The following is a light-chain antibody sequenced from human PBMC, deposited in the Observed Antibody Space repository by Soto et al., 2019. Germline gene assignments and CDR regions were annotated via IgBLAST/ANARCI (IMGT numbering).Light chain of an antibody. CDR3: HQYNNWPA. J-gene: IGKJ3*01. Sequence: IVMTQSPATLSVSPGERATLSCRASQSVSNNLAWYQQKPGQAPRLLIYGASTRATGIPARFSGSGSGTEFTLTISSLQSEDFAVYYCHQYNNWPAFGPGTKVDIK. CDR2: GAS. V-gene: IGKV3-15*01. CDR1: QSVSNN.